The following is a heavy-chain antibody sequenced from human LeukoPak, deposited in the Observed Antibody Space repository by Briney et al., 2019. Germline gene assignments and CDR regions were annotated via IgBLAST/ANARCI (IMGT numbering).Heavy chain of an antibody. CDR3: AKDYTAPYYDILTGYRGFYGMDV. Sequence: GGSLRLSCAASGFTFSRYAMSWVRQAPGKGLEWVSAISGSGGSTYYADSVKGRFTISRDNSKNTLYLQMNSLRAEDTAVYYCAKDYTAPYYDILTGYRGFYGMDVWGQGTTVTVSS. J-gene: IGHJ6*02. CDR2: ISGSGGST. V-gene: IGHV3-23*01. D-gene: IGHD3-9*01. CDR1: GFTFSRYA.